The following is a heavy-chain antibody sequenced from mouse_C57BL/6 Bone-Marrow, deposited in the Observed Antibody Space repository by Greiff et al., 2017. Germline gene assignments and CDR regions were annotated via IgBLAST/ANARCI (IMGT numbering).Heavy chain of an antibody. Sequence: VQLQESGPGLVAPSQSLSITCTVSGFSLTSYGVHWVRQPPGKGLEWLVVIWSDGSTTNNSALKSRLSISKDNSKSQVFLKMNSLQTDDTAMYYCARQAGSSYPRYYAMDYWGQGTSVTVSS. CDR1: GFSLTSYG. D-gene: IGHD1-1*01. CDR2: IWSDGST. J-gene: IGHJ4*01. V-gene: IGHV2-6-1*01. CDR3: ARQAGSSYPRYYAMDY.